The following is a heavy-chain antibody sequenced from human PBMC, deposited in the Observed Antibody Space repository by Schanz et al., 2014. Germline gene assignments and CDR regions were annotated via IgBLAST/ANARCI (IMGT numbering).Heavy chain of an antibody. J-gene: IGHJ3*02. CDR2: ITTSTSYT. Sequence: QVQLVESGGGLVKPGGSLRLSCAASGFTFSDNFMSWIRQAPGKGLEWISYITTSTSYTNYADSVKGRFTISRDNAKKSLVLQMNSLRAEDTAVYYCARLGRMGAFDIWGQGTMVTVSS. CDR3: ARLGRMGAFDI. V-gene: IGHV3-11*06. D-gene: IGHD2-8*01. CDR1: GFTFSDNF.